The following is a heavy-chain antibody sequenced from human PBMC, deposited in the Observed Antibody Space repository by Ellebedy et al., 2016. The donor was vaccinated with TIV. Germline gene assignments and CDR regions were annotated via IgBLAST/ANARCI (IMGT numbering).Heavy chain of an antibody. CDR1: GITFSNAW. CDR2: IKSKVDDGTI. Sequence: GESLKISXVASGITFSNAWMTWVRQTPGKGLEWVGRIKSKVDDGTIDYITPVKGRFIISRDDSKNTLYLQMNSLRTEDTAMYFCARGWNDATAWGQGTLVTVSS. CDR3: ARGWNDATA. J-gene: IGHJ5*02. D-gene: IGHD1-1*01. V-gene: IGHV3-15*01.